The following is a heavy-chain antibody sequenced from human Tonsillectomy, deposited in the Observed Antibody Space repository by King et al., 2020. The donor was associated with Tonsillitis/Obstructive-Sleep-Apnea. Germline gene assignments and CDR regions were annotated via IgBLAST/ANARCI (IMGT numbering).Heavy chain of an antibody. J-gene: IGHJ4*02. CDR2: IRGSGGST. Sequence: VQLVESGGGLVQPGGSLRLSCAASGFTFSSFAMSWVRQAPGKGLEWVSAIRGSGGSTFYADSVKGRFTISRDNSKNTLNLQMNSLRAEDTAVYYCAKDRGHWTPYDYWGQGTLVTVSS. D-gene: IGHD3/OR15-3a*01. V-gene: IGHV3-23*04. CDR1: GFTFSSFA. CDR3: AKDRGHWTPYDY.